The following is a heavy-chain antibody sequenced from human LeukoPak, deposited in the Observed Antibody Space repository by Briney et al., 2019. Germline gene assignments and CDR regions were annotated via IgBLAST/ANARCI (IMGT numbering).Heavy chain of an antibody. V-gene: IGHV3-11*04. CDR1: GFAFSDYY. Sequence: GGSLRLSCAASGFAFSDYYMSWIRQAPGKGLEWVSYISSSGSTIYYADPVKGRFTISRDNAKNSLYLQMNSLRAEDTAVYYCARVRLAYYYDSSGYSDWGQGTLVTVSS. D-gene: IGHD3-22*01. CDR2: ISSSGSTI. J-gene: IGHJ4*02. CDR3: ARVRLAYYYDSSGYSD.